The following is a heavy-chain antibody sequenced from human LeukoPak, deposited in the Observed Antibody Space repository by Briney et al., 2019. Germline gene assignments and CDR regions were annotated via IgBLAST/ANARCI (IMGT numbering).Heavy chain of an antibody. CDR3: ARHRGYCSGGSCRHFDC. V-gene: IGHV4-34*01. CDR2: INHSGST. J-gene: IGHJ4*02. CDR1: GGSFSGYY. Sequence: SETLSLTCAVYGGSFSGYYWSWIRQPPGKGLEWIGEINHSGSTNYNPSLKSRVTISVDTSKNQFSLKLSSVTAADTAVYYCARHRGYCSGGSCRHFDCWGQGTLVTVSS. D-gene: IGHD2-15*01.